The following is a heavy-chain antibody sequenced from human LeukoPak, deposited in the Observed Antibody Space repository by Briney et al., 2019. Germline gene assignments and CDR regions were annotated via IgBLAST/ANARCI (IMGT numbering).Heavy chain of an antibody. Sequence: GGSLRLSCAASGFTFSSYSMNWVRQAPGKGLEWVSSISTSSSYIYYADSVKGRFTISRDNAKNSLYLQMNSLRAEDTAVYYCAKGGPWRFLEWLSFDYWGQGTLVTVSS. CDR2: ISTSSSYI. D-gene: IGHD3-3*01. CDR3: AKGGPWRFLEWLSFDY. V-gene: IGHV3-21*04. CDR1: GFTFSSYS. J-gene: IGHJ4*02.